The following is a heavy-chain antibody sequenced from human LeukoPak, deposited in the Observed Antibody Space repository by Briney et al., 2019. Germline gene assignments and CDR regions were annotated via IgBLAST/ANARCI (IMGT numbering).Heavy chain of an antibody. CDR2: ISSSDSYI. J-gene: IGHJ6*03. CDR3: ARDLLGYNYYYMDV. V-gene: IGHV3-21*01. Sequence: AGGSLRLSCAASGFTFSSYNMNWVRQAPGKGLEWVSSISSSDSYIYYADSVKGRFTISRDNAKNSLFLQMNSLRAEDTAVYYCARDLLGYNYYYMDVWGKGTTVTISS. D-gene: IGHD3-16*02. CDR1: GFTFSSYN.